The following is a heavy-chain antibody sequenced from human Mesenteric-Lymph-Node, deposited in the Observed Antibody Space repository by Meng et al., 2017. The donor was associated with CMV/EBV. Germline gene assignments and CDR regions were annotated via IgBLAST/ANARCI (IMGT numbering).Heavy chain of an antibody. CDR2: ISSSSSYI. Sequence: GGSLRLSCAASGLTFSNRWMTWVRQAPGKGLEWVSSISSSSSYIYYADSVKGRFTISRDNAKNSLYLQMNSLRAEDTAVYYCARESARDYYYYGMDVWGQGTTVTVSS. V-gene: IGHV3-21*01. J-gene: IGHJ6*02. CDR3: ARESARDYYYYGMDV. CDR1: GLTFSNRW.